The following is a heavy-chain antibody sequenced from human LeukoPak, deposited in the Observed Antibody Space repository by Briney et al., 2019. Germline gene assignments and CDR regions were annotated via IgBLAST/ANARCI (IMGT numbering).Heavy chain of an antibody. CDR3: ATPYSSSGVTVGFNY. J-gene: IGHJ4*02. CDR1: GFTFSSYG. CDR2: ISSDGGTT. Sequence: GRSLRLSCAASGFTFSSYGMHWVRQAPGKGLEWVAVISSDGGTTYYADSVRGRFTVSRDNSRNTLYLQMNSLRAEDTAVYYCATPYSSSGVTVGFNYWGQGTLVTVSS. D-gene: IGHD6-13*01. V-gene: IGHV3-30*03.